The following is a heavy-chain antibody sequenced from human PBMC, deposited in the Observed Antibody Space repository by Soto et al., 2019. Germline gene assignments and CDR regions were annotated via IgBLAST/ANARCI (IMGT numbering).Heavy chain of an antibody. Sequence: SETLSLTCAVSGGSISSSNWWSWVRQPPGKGLEWIGEIYHSGSTNYNPSLKSRVTISVDKSKNQFSLKLSSVTAADTAVYYCASAPKLITIFGVVTYNWFDPWGQGTLVTVSS. CDR2: IYHSGST. CDR3: ASAPKLITIFGVVTYNWFDP. J-gene: IGHJ5*02. D-gene: IGHD3-3*01. CDR1: GGSISSSNW. V-gene: IGHV4-4*02.